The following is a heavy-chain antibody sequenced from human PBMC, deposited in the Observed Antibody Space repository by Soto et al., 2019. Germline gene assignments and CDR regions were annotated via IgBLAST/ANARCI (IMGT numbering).Heavy chain of an antibody. J-gene: IGHJ3*01. CDR2: IYYSGST. CDR1: GGSISSYY. CDR3: ARDQWALAGTTWFAFDL. D-gene: IGHD1-7*01. V-gene: IGHV4-59*01. Sequence: QVQLQESGPGLVKPSETLSLTCTVSGGSISSYYWSWIRQPPGKGLEWIGYIYYSGSTNYNPSLKSRVTISVDTSKNQFSLKLSSVTAADTAVYYCARDQWALAGTTWFAFDLWGQGTMVTVSS.